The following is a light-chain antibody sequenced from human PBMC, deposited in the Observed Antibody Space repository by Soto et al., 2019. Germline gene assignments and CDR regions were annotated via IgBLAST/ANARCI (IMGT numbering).Light chain of an antibody. V-gene: IGKV3-20*01. J-gene: IGKJ2*01. CDR1: QSITSNY. CDR2: AVS. Sequence: EIVLTQSPGTLSLSPGERATLSCRASQSITSNYLAWYQQKPGQAPRLLVYAVSGRPNGIPDRFSGSGSGTDFTLTIGRLEPEDFALYYCHQYGRSPYTFGQGTQLEIK. CDR3: HQYGRSPYT.